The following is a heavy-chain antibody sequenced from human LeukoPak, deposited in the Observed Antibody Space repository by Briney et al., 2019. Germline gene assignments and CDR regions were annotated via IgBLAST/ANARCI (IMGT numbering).Heavy chain of an antibody. J-gene: IGHJ4*02. Sequence: ASVKVSCKVSGYTLTELSMHWVRQAPGKGLEWMGGFDPEDGETIYAQKFQGRVTMTEDTSTDTAYMELSSLRSEDTAVYYCTREEARSSWDAGYFDYWGQGTLVTVSS. CDR3: TREEARSSWDAGYFDY. D-gene: IGHD6-13*01. CDR1: GYTLTELS. V-gene: IGHV1-24*01. CDR2: FDPEDGET.